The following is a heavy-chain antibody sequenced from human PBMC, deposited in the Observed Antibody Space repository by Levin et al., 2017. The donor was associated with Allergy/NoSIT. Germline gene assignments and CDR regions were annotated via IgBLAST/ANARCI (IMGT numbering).Heavy chain of an antibody. CDR3: ARDTIGLPDAFDS. CDR2: ISWNSGSI. D-gene: IGHD2-15*01. J-gene: IGHJ3*02. V-gene: IGHV3-9*01. CDR1: GFTFDDYG. Sequence: SLKISCAASGFTFDDYGMHWVRQAPGKGLEWVSVISWNSGSIGYADSVKGRFTISRDNAKNSLYLQMNSLRTEDTALYYCARDTIGLPDAFDSWGQGTMVIVSS.